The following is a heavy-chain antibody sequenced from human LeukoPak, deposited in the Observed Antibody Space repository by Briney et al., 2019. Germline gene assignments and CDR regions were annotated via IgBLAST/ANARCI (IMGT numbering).Heavy chain of an antibody. CDR2: ISSGSRHI. D-gene: IGHD5-24*01. CDR3: ARLGDGYPFDY. V-gene: IGHV3-21*01. CDR1: GFTFSSYS. J-gene: IGHJ4*02. Sequence: GGSLRLSCAASGFTFSSYSMNWVRQAPGKALEWVSSISSGSRHIYYADSVKGRFTISRDNAENSLSLQMDSLSAEDTAVYYCARLGDGYPFDYWGQGTLVTVSS.